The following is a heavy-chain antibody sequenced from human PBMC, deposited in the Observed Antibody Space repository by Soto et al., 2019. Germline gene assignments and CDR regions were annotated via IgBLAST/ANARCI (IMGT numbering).Heavy chain of an antibody. D-gene: IGHD5-12*01. V-gene: IGHV4-34*01. Sequence: LSLTCAVYGGSFSGYYWSWIRQPPGKGLEWIGEINHSGSTNYNPSLKSRVTISVDTSKNQFSLKLSSVTAADTAVYYCASIRGYSGYDARNFDYWGQGTLVTVSS. J-gene: IGHJ4*02. CDR3: ASIRGYSGYDARNFDY. CDR1: GGSFSGYY. CDR2: INHSGST.